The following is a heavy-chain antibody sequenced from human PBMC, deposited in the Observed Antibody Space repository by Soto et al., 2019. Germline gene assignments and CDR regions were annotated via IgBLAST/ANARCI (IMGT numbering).Heavy chain of an antibody. V-gene: IGHV1-18*01. D-gene: IGHD3-10*01. CDR1: GYTFTSYG. CDR3: ARGPQYYYGSGSYFPYNWFDP. J-gene: IGHJ5*02. CDR2: ISAYNGNT. Sequence: GASVKVSCKASGYTFTSYGISWVRQAPGQGLEWMGWISAYNGNTNYAQKLQGRVTMTTDTSTSTAYMELRSLRSDDTAVYYCARGPQYYYGSGSYFPYNWFDPWGQGTLVTVSS.